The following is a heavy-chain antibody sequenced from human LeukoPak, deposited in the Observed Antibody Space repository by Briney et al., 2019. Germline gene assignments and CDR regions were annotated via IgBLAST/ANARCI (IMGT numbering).Heavy chain of an antibody. Sequence: PGGSLRLSCAASGFTFSSYTMNWVRQAPGKGLEWVSYITSSGSNIYYADSVKGRFTISRDNAKNSLYLQMNSLRAEDTAVYYCAKNSGRLPAPHAFDIWGQGTMVTVSS. CDR1: GFTFSSYT. CDR3: AKNSGRLPAPHAFDI. V-gene: IGHV3-48*04. CDR2: ITSSGSNI. J-gene: IGHJ3*02. D-gene: IGHD5-18*01.